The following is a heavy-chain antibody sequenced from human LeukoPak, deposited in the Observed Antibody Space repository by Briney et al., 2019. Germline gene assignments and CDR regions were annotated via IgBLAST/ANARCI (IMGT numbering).Heavy chain of an antibody. Sequence: SETLSLTCTVWGHFMNSYDWRCPRQPAGKGLEWIGRIYTSGSTNYNPSLKSRVTMSVDTSKIQFSLNFLCVNDADTDVYSSARYYSDDSSGYFYAFDYWGQGTLVTVSS. J-gene: IGHJ4*02. CDR1: GHFMNSYD. CDR3: ARYYSDDSSGYFYAFDY. V-gene: IGHV4-4*07. D-gene: IGHD3-22*01. CDR2: IYTSGST.